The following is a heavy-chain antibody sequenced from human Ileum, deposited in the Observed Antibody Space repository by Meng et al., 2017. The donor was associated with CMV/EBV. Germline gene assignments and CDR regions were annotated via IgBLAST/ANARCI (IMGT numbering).Heavy chain of an antibody. V-gene: IGHV3-23*01. CDR3: AKDFNYGDYLDY. CDR2: ISPSGSST. Sequence: GESLKISCAASGFTFSSYAMHWVRQAPGKGLEWLSRISPSGSSTFYADSIKGRFTISRDNSNNTLFLQMNSLGAEDTAMYYCAKDFNYGDYLDYWGQGTPVTVSS. CDR1: GFTFSSYA. D-gene: IGHD4-17*01. J-gene: IGHJ4*02.